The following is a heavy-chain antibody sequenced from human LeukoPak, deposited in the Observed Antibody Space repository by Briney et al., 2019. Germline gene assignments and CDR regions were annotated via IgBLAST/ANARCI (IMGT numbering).Heavy chain of an antibody. V-gene: IGHV1-18*01. Sequence: ASVKVSCKASGYTFTSYGISWVRQAPGQGLEWMGWISAYNGNTNYAQKLQGRVTMTTDTSTSTAYMELRSLRSDDTAVYYCARAHGVQLERLANFDYWGQGTLVTVSS. J-gene: IGHJ4*02. CDR3: ARAHGVQLERLANFDY. D-gene: IGHD1-1*01. CDR1: GYTFTSYG. CDR2: ISAYNGNT.